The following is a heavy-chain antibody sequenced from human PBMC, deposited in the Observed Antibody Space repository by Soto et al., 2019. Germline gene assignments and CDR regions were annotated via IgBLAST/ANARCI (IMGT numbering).Heavy chain of an antibody. CDR1: GGTFSSYA. J-gene: IGHJ3*02. CDR2: IIPIFGTA. V-gene: IGHV1-69*13. D-gene: IGHD2-15*01. Sequence: GASVKVSCKASGGTFSSYAISWVRQAPGQGLEWMGGIIPIFGTANYAQKFQGRVTITADESTSTAYMELSSLRSEDTAVYYCARDGHCSGGSCRGPAFDIWGQGTMVTVSS. CDR3: ARDGHCSGGSCRGPAFDI.